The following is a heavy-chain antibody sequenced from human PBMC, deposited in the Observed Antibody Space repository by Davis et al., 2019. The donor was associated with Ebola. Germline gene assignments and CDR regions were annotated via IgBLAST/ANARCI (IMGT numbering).Heavy chain of an antibody. Sequence: PGGSLRLSCAASGFTFSTYSMNWVRQAPGKGLEWVSYIGSSSNTIYYADSVKGRFTISRDNAKNSLYLQVNSLRDEDTAVYYCAKAPLSTGRVFFDYWGQGTLVTVSS. CDR2: IGSSSNTI. J-gene: IGHJ4*02. D-gene: IGHD1-14*01. CDR1: GFTFSTYS. CDR3: AKAPLSTGRVFFDY. V-gene: IGHV3-48*02.